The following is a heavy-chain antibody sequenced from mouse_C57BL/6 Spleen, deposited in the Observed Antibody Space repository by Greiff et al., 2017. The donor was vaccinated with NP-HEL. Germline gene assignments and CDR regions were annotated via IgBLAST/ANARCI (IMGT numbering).Heavy chain of an antibody. J-gene: IGHJ4*01. CDR2: INPSNGGT. V-gene: IGHV1-53*01. Sequence: QVQLQQPGTELVKPGASVKLSCKASGYTFTSYWMHWVKQRPGQGLEWIGNINPSNGGTNYNEKFKSKATLTVDKSSSTAYMQLSSLTSEDSAVYYCARGSIYYDYDYYAMDYWGQGTSVTVSS. D-gene: IGHD2-4*01. CDR1: GYTFTSYW. CDR3: ARGSIYYDYDYYAMDY.